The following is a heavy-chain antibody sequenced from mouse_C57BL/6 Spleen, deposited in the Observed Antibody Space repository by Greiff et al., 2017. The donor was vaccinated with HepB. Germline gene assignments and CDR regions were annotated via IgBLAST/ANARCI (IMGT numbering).Heavy chain of an antibody. Sequence: VKLQQSGAELARPGASVKLSCKASGYTFTSYGISWVKQRTGQGLEWIGEIYPRSGNTYYNEKFKGKATLTADKSSSTAYMELRSLTSEDSAVYFCAEYGFAYWGQGTLVTVSA. V-gene: IGHV1-81*01. CDR2: IYPRSGNT. CDR1: GYTFTSYG. CDR3: AEYGFAY. D-gene: IGHD5-2*01. J-gene: IGHJ3*01.